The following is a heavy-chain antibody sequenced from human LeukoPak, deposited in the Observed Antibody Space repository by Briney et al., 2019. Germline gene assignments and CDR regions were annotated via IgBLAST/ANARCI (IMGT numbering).Heavy chain of an antibody. CDR1: GFIFPHYW. D-gene: IGHD3-10*02. CDR2: IMKDGGDK. J-gene: IGHJ4*02. Sequence: GGSLRLSCAASGFIFPHYWMTWVRQAPGKELEWVANIMKDGGDKQYADSVKGRFTISRDNAKNSVYLQMDGLRAEDTAVYYCVRDRDYYVFDLWGQGTLVTVSS. V-gene: IGHV3-7*01. CDR3: VRDRDYYVFDL.